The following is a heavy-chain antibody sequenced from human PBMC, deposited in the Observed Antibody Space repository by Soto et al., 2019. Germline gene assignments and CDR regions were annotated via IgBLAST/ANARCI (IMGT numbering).Heavy chain of an antibody. D-gene: IGHD1-26*01. J-gene: IGHJ4*02. CDR2: IIPILGIA. V-gene: IGHV1-69*10. CDR1: GGTFSSYA. CDR3: AEISRGGGATTFFGY. Sequence: ASVKVSCKASGGTFSSYAISWVRQAPGQGLEWMGGIIPILGIANYAQKFQGRVTITADKSTSTAYMELSSLRSEDTAVYYCAEISRGGGATTFFGYWGQGTLVTVSS.